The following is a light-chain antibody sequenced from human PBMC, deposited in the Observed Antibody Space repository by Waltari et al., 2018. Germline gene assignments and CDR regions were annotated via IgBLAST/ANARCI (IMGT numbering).Light chain of an antibody. J-gene: IGLJ2*01. V-gene: IGLV2-18*02. CDR3: SSYTSSNSVV. Sequence: QSALTQPPSVSGSPGQSVTISCTGTSSDGGGYNTVSWYQQPPGTAPKLMIYEVSYRPSGVPDRFSGSKSGNTASLTISGLQAEDEADYYCSSYTSSNSVVFGGGTNLTVL. CDR1: SSDGGGYNT. CDR2: EVS.